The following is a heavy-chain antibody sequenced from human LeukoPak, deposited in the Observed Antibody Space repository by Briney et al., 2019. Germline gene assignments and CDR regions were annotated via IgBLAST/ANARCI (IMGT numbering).Heavy chain of an antibody. Sequence: ASVKVSCKASGYTFTSYYIHWVRQAPGQGLEWMGWINTNTGNPTYAQGFTGRFVFSLDTSVSTAYLQISSLKAEDTAVYYCARSQSSYDWDYWGQGTLVTVSS. CDR2: INTNTGNP. CDR1: GYTFTSYY. J-gene: IGHJ4*02. V-gene: IGHV7-4-1*02. D-gene: IGHD3-16*01. CDR3: ARSQSSYDWDY.